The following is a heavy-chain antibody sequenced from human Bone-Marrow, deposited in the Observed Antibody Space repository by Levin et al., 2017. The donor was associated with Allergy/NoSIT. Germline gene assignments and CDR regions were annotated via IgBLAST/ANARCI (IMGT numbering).Heavy chain of an antibody. CDR3: VRDFQYYAGSAYYDRLDA. J-gene: IGHJ5*02. V-gene: IGHV3-7*01. CDR2: MKHDGSQK. Sequence: LSLTCAASGFTFSTSWMYWVRQAPGKGLEWVANMKHDGSQKNYVDSVKGRFTISRDNAKNSLYLQMDSLKAEDTAVYYCVRDFQYYAGSAYYDRLDAWGQGTLVTVSS. CDR1: GFTFSTSW. D-gene: IGHD3-22*01.